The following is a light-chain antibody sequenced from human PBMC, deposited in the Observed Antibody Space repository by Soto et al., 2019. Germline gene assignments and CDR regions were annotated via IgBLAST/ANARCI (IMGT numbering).Light chain of an antibody. CDR2: GAS. J-gene: IGKJ1*01. Sequence: EVVWTQSPATRPFSPGERATLSCRASQSVSSSYLGWYQQKPGQAPRPLIHGASRRATGIPDRFSGSGSGTDFPLTIRRLEAEDFGVYYCQEYGSGATFGQGTKVDIK. CDR3: QEYGSGAT. CDR1: QSVSSSY. V-gene: IGKV3-20*01.